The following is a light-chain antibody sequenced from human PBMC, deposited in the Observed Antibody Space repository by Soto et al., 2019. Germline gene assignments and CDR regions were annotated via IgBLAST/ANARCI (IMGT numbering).Light chain of an antibody. CDR1: QTISSW. CDR3: QRYDGYSRT. V-gene: IGKV1-5*03. CDR2: KAS. Sequence: DIQMTQSPSTLSASVGDRVTITCRASQTISSWLAWYQQKPGKAPKLLIYKASILESGVPSRFSGSGSGTEFTLTISSLQPDDFATYYCQRYDGYSRTFGQGTKVDIK. J-gene: IGKJ1*01.